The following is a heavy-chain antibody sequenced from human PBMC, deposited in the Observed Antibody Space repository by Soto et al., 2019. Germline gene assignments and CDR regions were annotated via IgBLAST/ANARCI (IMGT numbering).Heavy chain of an antibody. CDR2: ISSSSSTI. Sequence: EVQLVESGGGLVQPGGSLRLSCAASGFTFSSYSMNWVRQAPGKGLEWVSYISSSSSTIYYADSVKGRFTISRDNAKNSLYLQMNSLRAEDTAVYYCARDLKKTFGVVNWFDPWGQGTLVTVSS. J-gene: IGHJ5*02. V-gene: IGHV3-48*01. D-gene: IGHD3-3*01. CDR1: GFTFSSYS. CDR3: ARDLKKTFGVVNWFDP.